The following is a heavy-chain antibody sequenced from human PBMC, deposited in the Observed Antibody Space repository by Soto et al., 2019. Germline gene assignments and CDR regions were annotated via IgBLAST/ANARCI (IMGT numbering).Heavy chain of an antibody. CDR3: ASGPGGFGDFSLDY. J-gene: IGHJ4*02. D-gene: IGHD3-10*01. Sequence: QVQLQESGPGLVKPSETLSLSCGVSGGSISQYYWSWIRPPAGKGMEWIGRIYSGGSTNYNPSLESRVTMSVDTSKNKFSLKLSSVTAADTAVYYCASGPGGFGDFSLDYWGQGTLVTVSS. CDR2: IYSGGST. V-gene: IGHV4-4*07. CDR1: GGSISQYY.